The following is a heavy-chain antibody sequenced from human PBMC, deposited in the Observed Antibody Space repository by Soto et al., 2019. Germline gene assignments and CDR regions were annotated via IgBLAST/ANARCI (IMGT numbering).Heavy chain of an antibody. Sequence: SETLSLTCNVSGGSITDYYWSWIRQPPGKGLEWIGYIYDSGTTNYKPSLESRVTISVDTSKNQFSLTLTSVTAADTAVYYCARARVARGRYFDYWGQGAQVTVSS. CDR1: GGSITDYY. D-gene: IGHD2-15*01. J-gene: IGHJ4*02. V-gene: IGHV4-59*01. CDR3: ARARVARGRYFDY. CDR2: IYDSGTT.